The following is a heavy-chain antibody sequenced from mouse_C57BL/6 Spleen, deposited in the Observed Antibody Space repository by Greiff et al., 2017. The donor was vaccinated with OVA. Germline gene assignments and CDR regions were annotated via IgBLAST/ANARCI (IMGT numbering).Heavy chain of an antibody. D-gene: IGHD2-4*01. CDR3: ARGGLRQFAY. V-gene: IGHV5-4*03. J-gene: IGHJ3*01. Sequence: EVMLVESGGGLVKPGGSLKLSCAASGFTFSSYAMSWVRQTPEKRLEWVATISDGGSYTYYPDNVKGRFTISRDNAKNNLYLQMSHLKSEDTAMYYCARGGLRQFAYWGQGTLVTVSA. CDR1: GFTFSSYA. CDR2: ISDGGSYT.